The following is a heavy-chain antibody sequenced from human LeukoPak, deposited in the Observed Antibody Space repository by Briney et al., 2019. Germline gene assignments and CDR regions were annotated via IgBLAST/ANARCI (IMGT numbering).Heavy chain of an antibody. D-gene: IGHD1-26*01. CDR2: IYPGDSDT. Sequence: GESLKISCQGSGYSFSNYCIAWVRQMPGKGLEWMGIIYPGDSDTRYTPSFQGQVTISADKSISTAYLQWSSLKASDTAMFYCARLLKMGATNSPFDYWGQGTLVTVSS. CDR3: ARLLKMGATNSPFDY. J-gene: IGHJ4*02. V-gene: IGHV5-51*01. CDR1: GYSFSNYC.